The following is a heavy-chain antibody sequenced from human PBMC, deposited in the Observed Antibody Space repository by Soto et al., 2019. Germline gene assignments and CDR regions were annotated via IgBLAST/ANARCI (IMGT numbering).Heavy chain of an antibody. D-gene: IGHD3-10*02. J-gene: IGHJ4*02. CDR1: GFTFSSYA. CDR3: ASVQTLFYY. CDR2: ISGSGGST. Sequence: PGWSLRLSCAASGFTFSSYAMSWVLQAPGKGLEWVSAISGSGGSTYYADSVKGRFTMSRDNSKNTLYLQMNSLRAEDKAVYYCASVQTLFYYWGQGTLVTVSS. V-gene: IGHV3-23*01.